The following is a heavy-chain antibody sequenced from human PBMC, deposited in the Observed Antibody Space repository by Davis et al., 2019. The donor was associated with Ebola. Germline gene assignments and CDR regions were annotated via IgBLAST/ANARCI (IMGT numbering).Heavy chain of an antibody. CDR3: ARDQYSKTHYYGMDV. Sequence: HTGGSLRLSCAASGFTFSSYWMHWVRHAPGKGLVWVSRINSDGSSTSYADSVKGRFTISRDNAKNTLYLQMNSLRAEDTAVYYCARDQYSKTHYYGMDVWGQGTTVTVSS. CDR1: GFTFSSYW. J-gene: IGHJ6*02. V-gene: IGHV3-74*01. CDR2: INSDGSST. D-gene: IGHD4-11*01.